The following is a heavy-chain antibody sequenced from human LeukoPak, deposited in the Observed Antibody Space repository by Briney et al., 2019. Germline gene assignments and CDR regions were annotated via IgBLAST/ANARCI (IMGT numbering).Heavy chain of an antibody. CDR1: GYTFTSYY. Sequence: ASVKVSCKASGYTFTSYYMHWARQAPGQGLEWMGIINPSGGSTSYAQKFQGRVTMTRDTSTSTVYMELSSLRSEDTTVYYCATYSSGWYDYWGQGTLVTVSS. CDR3: ATYSSGWYDY. V-gene: IGHV1-46*01. CDR2: INPSGGST. D-gene: IGHD6-19*01. J-gene: IGHJ4*02.